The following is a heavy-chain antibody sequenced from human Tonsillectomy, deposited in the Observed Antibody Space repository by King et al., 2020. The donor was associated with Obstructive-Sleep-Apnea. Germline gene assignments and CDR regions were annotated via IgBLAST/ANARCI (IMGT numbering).Heavy chain of an antibody. CDR2: KKEDGSEK. CDR3: AREYDYGDYYFDY. Sequence: VQLVESGGGLVQPGGSLRLSCAAAGFSFSNYCMTWVRQAPGKGLEWVASKKEDGSEKHFVDSVKGRFTISRDNAKNSLYLQMSSLRAEDTATYYCAREYDYGDYYFDYWGQGILVTVSS. J-gene: IGHJ4*02. CDR1: GFSFSNYC. D-gene: IGHD4-17*01. V-gene: IGHV3-7*01.